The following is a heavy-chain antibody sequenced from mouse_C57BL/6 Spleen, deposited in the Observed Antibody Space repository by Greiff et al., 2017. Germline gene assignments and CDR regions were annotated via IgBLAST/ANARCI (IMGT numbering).Heavy chain of an antibody. V-gene: IGHV3-8*01. Sequence: VQLKESGPGLAKPSQTLSLTCSVTGYSITSDYWNWIRKFPGNKLEYMGYISYSGSTYYNPSLKSRISITRDTSKNQYYLQLNSVTTEDTATYYCAKTRGYDYDDWYFDVWGTGTTVTVSS. D-gene: IGHD2-4*01. J-gene: IGHJ1*03. CDR1: GYSITSDY. CDR3: AKTRGYDYDDWYFDV. CDR2: ISYSGST.